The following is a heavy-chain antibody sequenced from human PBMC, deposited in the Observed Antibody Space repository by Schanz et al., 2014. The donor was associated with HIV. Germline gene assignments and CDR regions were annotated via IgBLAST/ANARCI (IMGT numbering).Heavy chain of an antibody. CDR2: IKTSGGTT. CDR3: ARTHYSVVSSRAMDV. D-gene: IGHD2-15*01. V-gene: IGHV1-46*01. CDR1: GYGYIFTTYY. J-gene: IGHJ6*02. Sequence: QVQLVQSGAEVKKTGASVKISCKASGYGYIFTTYYIHWVRQAPGQGLEWMGMIKTSGGTTTYAQKFQGRVTLTRDTTATTVYMELSSLKSEDTAVYYCARTHYSVVSSRAMDVWGQGTTVTVSS.